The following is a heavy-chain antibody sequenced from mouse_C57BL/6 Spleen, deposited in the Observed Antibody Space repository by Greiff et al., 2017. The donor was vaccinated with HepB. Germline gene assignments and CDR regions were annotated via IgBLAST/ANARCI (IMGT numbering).Heavy chain of an antibody. J-gene: IGHJ4*01. CDR2: IYPGSGST. V-gene: IGHV1-55*01. CDR3: ARFYDYDEGYAMDY. D-gene: IGHD2-4*01. CDR1: GYTFTSYW. Sequence: QVQLQQPGAELVKPGASVKMSCKASGYTFTSYWITWVKQRPGQGLEWIGDIYPGSGSTNYNEKFKSKATLTVDTSSSTAYMQLSSLTSEDSAVYYWARFYDYDEGYAMDYWGQGTSVTVSS.